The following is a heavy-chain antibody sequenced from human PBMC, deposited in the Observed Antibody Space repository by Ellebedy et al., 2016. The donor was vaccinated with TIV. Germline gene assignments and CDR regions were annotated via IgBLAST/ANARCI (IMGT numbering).Heavy chain of an antibody. V-gene: IGHV3-64*01. CDR3: ARSYGSGSPDY. Sequence: PGGSLRLSCAASGFTLSSYAMHWVRQAPGKGLEYVSAISTNGGTTYYANSVKGRFTISRDNSKNTLFLQMGSLRAEDMAVYYCARSYGSGSPDYWGQGTLVTVSS. J-gene: IGHJ4*02. D-gene: IGHD3-10*01. CDR2: ISTNGGTT. CDR1: GFTLSSYA.